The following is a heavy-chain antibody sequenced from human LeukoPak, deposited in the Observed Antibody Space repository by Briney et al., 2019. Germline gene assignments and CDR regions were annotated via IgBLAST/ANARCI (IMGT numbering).Heavy chain of an antibody. Sequence: SVKVSCKASGGTFSSYAISWVRQAPGQGLEWMGRIIPILGIANYAQKFQGRVTITADKSTSTAYMELSSLRSEDTAVYYCARGGYSSSWKGGFDYWGQGTLVTVSS. J-gene: IGHJ4*02. CDR2: IIPILGIA. D-gene: IGHD6-13*01. CDR1: GGTFSSYA. CDR3: ARGGYSSSWKGGFDY. V-gene: IGHV1-69*04.